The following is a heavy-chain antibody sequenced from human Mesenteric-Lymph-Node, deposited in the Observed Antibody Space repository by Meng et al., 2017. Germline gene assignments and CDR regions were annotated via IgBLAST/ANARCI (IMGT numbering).Heavy chain of an antibody. D-gene: IGHD6-13*01. CDR2: IHSSGST. V-gene: IGHV4-31*03. CDR3: ANAAYYSGNWYGFDC. CDR1: GGSISSGGYY. J-gene: IGHJ4*02. Sequence: QGQLQESVPGLVKPSQTLSLTCTVSGGSISSGGYYWSWIRQHSGKGLEWIGYIHSSGSTYYNPSLRSRLTISVDTSKNQFSLKLSSVTAADTAVYYCANAAYYSGNWYGFDCWGQGTLVTVSS.